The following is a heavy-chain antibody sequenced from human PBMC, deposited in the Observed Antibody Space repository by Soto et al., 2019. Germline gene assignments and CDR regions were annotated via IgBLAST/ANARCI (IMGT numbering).Heavy chain of an antibody. CDR2: ISGSGATT. D-gene: IGHD3-10*01. CDR1: GFTFNTYA. CDR3: AKGRGGAYSYYGLDV. J-gene: IGHJ6*01. Sequence: EVQLLESGGGLVQPGESLTLSCAASGFTFNTYAMTWARRAPGKGLEWVSAISGSGATTYVADSVKGRFTISRDNSKDTLYLQMYSVRAEDTAIYYCAKGRGGAYSYYGLDVWGQGTEVTVSS. V-gene: IGHV3-23*01.